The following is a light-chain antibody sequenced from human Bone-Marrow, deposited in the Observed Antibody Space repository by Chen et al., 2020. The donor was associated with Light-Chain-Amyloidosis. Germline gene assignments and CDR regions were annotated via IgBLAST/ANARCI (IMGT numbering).Light chain of an antibody. CDR2: RET. Sequence: SYELTPPPSVSVSPGQTARITCSGDDLPKTYAYWYQQKPGQAPVLVIHRETEMPSGISERFSGSSAGTTATLTISEVQAEDEADYHCQSADSSGTYEVIFGGGTKLTVL. CDR3: QSADSSGTYEVI. J-gene: IGLJ2*01. V-gene: IGLV3-25*03. CDR1: DLPKTY.